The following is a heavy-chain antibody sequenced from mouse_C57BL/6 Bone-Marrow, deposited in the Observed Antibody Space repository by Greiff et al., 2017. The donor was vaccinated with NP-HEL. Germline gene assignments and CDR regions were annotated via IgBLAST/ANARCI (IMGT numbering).Heavy chain of an antibody. J-gene: IGHJ3*01. V-gene: IGHV5-4*01. CDR2: ISDGGSYT. CDR3: ARDNSPWFAY. CDR1: GFTFSSYA. D-gene: IGHD1-3*01. Sequence: EVMLVESGGGLVKPGGSLKLSCAASGFTFSSYAMSWVRQTPEKRLEWVATISDGGSYTYYPDNVKGRFTISRDNAKNNLYLQMSHLKSEDTAMYYCARDNSPWFAYWGQGTLVTVSA.